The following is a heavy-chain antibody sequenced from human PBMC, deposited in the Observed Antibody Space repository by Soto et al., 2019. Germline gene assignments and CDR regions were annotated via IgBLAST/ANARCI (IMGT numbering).Heavy chain of an antibody. V-gene: IGHV3-48*02. CDR2: ISGSGDTK. Sequence: GSLRLSCASSGFTFSSCSMNWVRQAPGKGLEWVSFISGSGDTKYYADSVKGRFTISRDNAKNSLYLQMSSLRDEDTAVYYCAKYCSSDVCFDYWGQGTLVTSPQ. D-gene: IGHD2-8*01. J-gene: IGHJ4*02. CDR3: AKYCSSDVCFDY. CDR1: GFTFSSCS.